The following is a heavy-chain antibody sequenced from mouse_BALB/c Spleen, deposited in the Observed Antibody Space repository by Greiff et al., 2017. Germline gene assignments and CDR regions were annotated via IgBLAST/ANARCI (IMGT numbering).Heavy chain of an antibody. D-gene: IGHD2-2*01. Sequence: QVQLKESGAELVKPGTSVKLSCKASGYNFTSYWINWVKLRPGQGLEWIGDIYPGSGSTNYNEKFKSKATLTVDTSSSTAYMQLSSLASEDSAHYCCARWLDYWGQGTTLTVSS. V-gene: IGHV1-55*01. J-gene: IGHJ2*01. CDR1: GYNFTSYW. CDR3: ARWLDY. CDR2: IYPGSGST.